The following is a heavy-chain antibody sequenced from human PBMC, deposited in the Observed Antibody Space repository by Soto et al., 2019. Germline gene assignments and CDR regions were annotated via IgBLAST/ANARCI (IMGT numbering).Heavy chain of an antibody. V-gene: IGHV1-18*01. CDR1: GYTFTNYG. CDR3: AISPGYIASWGYFYYGMTI. Sequence: QVQLVQSGAELKKPGASVKVSCKASGYTFTNYGISWVRQAPGQGLEWMGWINTYHGNTKYAQKLQGRVTMTKDTSTSTAYMELTILRSDDTAVYYCAISPGYIASWGYFYYGMTIWGQGTTVIVSS. J-gene: IGHJ6*02. D-gene: IGHD6-13*01. CDR2: INTYHGNT.